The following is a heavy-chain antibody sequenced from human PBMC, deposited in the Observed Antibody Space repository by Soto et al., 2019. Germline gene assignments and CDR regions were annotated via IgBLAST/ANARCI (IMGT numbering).Heavy chain of an antibody. Sequence: SETLSLTCAVCGGSFSGYYWSWIRQPPGKGLEWIGEINHSGSTNYNPSLKSRVTISVDTSKNQFSLKLSSVTAADTAVYYCARDHDILTGYPLDYWGQGTLVTVSS. V-gene: IGHV4-34*01. D-gene: IGHD3-9*01. J-gene: IGHJ4*02. CDR3: ARDHDILTGYPLDY. CDR1: GGSFSGYY. CDR2: INHSGST.